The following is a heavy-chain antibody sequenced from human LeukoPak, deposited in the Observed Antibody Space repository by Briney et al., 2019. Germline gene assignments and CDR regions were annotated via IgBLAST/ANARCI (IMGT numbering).Heavy chain of an antibody. V-gene: IGHV3-30*02. Sequence: GGSLTLSWAASGFTFSWFGMHWVRQAPDRGGEWVAYIHTDQTIQYYADSVKGRFTISRDNSKNTLYLQMKTLRSEDTAVYYCGYYNSGSYSTPDSWGQGTQVTVSS. CDR2: IHTDQTIQ. D-gene: IGHD3-10*01. J-gene: IGHJ5*01. CDR3: GYYNSGSYSTPDS. CDR1: GFTFSWFG.